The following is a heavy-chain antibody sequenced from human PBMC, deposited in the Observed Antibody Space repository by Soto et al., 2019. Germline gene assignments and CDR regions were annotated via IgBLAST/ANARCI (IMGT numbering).Heavy chain of an antibody. D-gene: IGHD3-22*01. Sequence: GGSLRLSCAASGFTFSSYWMHWVRQAPGKGLVWVSRINSDGSSTSYADSVKGRFTISRDNAKNTLYLQMNSLRAEDTAVYYCARLPAATPTEDSLYYYDSSGQPTGWGQGTLVTVS. CDR2: INSDGSST. V-gene: IGHV3-74*01. CDR3: ARLPAATPTEDSLYYYDSSGQPTG. CDR1: GFTFSSYW. J-gene: IGHJ4*02.